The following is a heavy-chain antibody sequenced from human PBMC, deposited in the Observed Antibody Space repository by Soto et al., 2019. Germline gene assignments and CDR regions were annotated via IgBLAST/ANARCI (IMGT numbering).Heavy chain of an antibody. Sequence: GESLKISCLGSGYSFTSYWIGWVRQTPGKGLEWMGMIYPGDSDTRYSPSFQDQVTISADKSTSPVLLQWSSLKAKDTAMYYCVRPVDSSGWSGYRGQGTLVTVSS. CDR2: IYPGDSDT. CDR1: GYSFTSYW. J-gene: IGHJ4*02. CDR3: VRPVDSSGWSGY. V-gene: IGHV5-51*01. D-gene: IGHD6-19*01.